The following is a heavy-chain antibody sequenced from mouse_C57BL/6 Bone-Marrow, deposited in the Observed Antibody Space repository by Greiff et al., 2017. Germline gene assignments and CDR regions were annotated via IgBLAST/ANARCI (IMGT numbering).Heavy chain of an antibody. CDR3: ARRYYGSREYYFDY. CDR1: GFTFSDYG. Sequence: EVKLMESGGGLVKPGGSLKLSCAASGFTFSDYGMHWVRQAPEKGLEWVAYISSGSSTIYYADTVKGRFTISRDNAKNTLFLQMTSLRSEDTAMYSCARRYYGSREYYFDYWGQGTTLTVSS. CDR2: ISSGSSTI. J-gene: IGHJ2*01. V-gene: IGHV5-17*01. D-gene: IGHD1-1*01.